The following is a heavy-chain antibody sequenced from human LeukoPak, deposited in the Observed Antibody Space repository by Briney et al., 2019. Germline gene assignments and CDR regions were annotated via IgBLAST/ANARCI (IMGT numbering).Heavy chain of an antibody. CDR1: AFTFRTYS. Sequence: PGGSLRLSCVASAFTFRTYSMHWVRQAPGKGLEWVAVIWYDGSNKYYADSVKGRFTISRDNSKNTLYLQMNSLRAEDTAVYYCARDWGAARLFDYWGQGTLVTVSS. V-gene: IGHV3-33*08. J-gene: IGHJ4*02. D-gene: IGHD6-6*01. CDR3: ARDWGAARLFDY. CDR2: IWYDGSNK.